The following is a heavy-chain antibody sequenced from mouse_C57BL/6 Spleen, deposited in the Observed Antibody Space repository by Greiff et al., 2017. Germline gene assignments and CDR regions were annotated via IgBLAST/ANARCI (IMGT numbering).Heavy chain of an antibody. J-gene: IGHJ4*01. CDR1: GFTFSDYG. CDR2: ISSGSSTI. D-gene: IGHD2-3*01. CDR3: ARQDRYDGYYAMDY. V-gene: IGHV5-17*01. Sequence: EVKLVESGGGLVKPGGSLKLSCAASGFTFSDYGMHWVRQAPEKGLEWVAYISSGSSTIYYADTVKGRFTISRDNAKNTLFLQMTSLRSEDTAMYYCARQDRYDGYYAMDYWGQGTSVTVSS.